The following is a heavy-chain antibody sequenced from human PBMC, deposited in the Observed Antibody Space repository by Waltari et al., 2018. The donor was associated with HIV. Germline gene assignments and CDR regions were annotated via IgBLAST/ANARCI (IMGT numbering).Heavy chain of an antibody. V-gene: IGHV4-34*01. CDR3: ARVVPSNRGAIFGVVTSAHRLSDGMDV. CDR1: GGSFSGYY. J-gene: IGHJ6*02. D-gene: IGHD3-3*01. Sequence: QVQLQQWGAGLLKPSETLSLTCAVYGGSFSGYYWSWIRQPPGKGLEWIGEINHSGSTNYNPSLKSRVTISVDTSKNQFSLKLSSVTAADTAVYYCARVVPSNRGAIFGVVTSAHRLSDGMDVWGQGTTVTVSS. CDR2: INHSGST.